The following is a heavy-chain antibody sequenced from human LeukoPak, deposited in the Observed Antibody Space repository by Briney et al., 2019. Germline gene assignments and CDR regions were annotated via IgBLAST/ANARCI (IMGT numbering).Heavy chain of an antibody. CDR3: ARDRGPYCSGGRCYNY. CDR1: GFTFSSYS. Sequence: PGGSLRLSCAASGFTFSSYSMNWVRQAPGKGLEWVSYISSSSSTIYYADSVKGRFTISRDNAKNSLYLQMNSLRAEDTAVYYCARDRGPYCSGGRCYNYWGQGTQVAVSS. J-gene: IGHJ4*02. CDR2: ISSSSSTI. D-gene: IGHD2-15*01. V-gene: IGHV3-48*01.